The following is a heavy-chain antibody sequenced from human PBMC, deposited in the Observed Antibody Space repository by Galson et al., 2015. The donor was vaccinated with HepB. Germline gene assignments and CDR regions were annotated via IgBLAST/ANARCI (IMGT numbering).Heavy chain of an antibody. CDR2: INPNSGGT. V-gene: IGHV1-2*06. J-gene: IGHJ4*02. CDR3: ARTSSGYYYGDY. CDR1: GYTFTGYY. Sequence: SVKVSCKASGYTFTGYYMHWVRQVPGQGLEWMGRINPNSGGTNYAQKFQGRVAMTRDTSISTAYMELSRLRSDDTAVYYCARTSSGYYYGDYWGQGTLVTVSS. D-gene: IGHD3-22*01.